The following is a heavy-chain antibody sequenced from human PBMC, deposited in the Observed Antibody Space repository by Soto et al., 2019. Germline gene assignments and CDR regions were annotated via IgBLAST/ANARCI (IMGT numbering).Heavy chain of an antibody. Sequence: EVQLLESGGGFVQPGGSLRLSCAASGFTFSSYAMSWVRQAPGKGLEWVSAISGSGGSTYYADSVKGRFTISSDNSKNTLYLQMNSLRAEDTAVYYCAKDGPWFGTSHSAWGQGTLVTVSS. CDR3: AKDGPWFGTSHSA. V-gene: IGHV3-23*01. CDR2: ISGSGGST. J-gene: IGHJ5*02. CDR1: GFTFSSYA. D-gene: IGHD3-10*01.